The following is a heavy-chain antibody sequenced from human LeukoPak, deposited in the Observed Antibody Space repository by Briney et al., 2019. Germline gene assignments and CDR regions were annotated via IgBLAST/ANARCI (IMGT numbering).Heavy chain of an antibody. V-gene: IGHV3-7*01. Sequence: GSLRLSCAVSGLTFSSSWMDWVRPAPGKGLEWVASINPDGNEKYSADSVKGRFTISRDNAENSLYLQMNSLRVEDTAFYYCARDLAYSRLDYWGQGMLVTVSS. CDR3: ARDLAYSRLDY. CDR2: INPDGNEK. J-gene: IGHJ4*02. D-gene: IGHD5-18*01. CDR1: GLTFSSSW.